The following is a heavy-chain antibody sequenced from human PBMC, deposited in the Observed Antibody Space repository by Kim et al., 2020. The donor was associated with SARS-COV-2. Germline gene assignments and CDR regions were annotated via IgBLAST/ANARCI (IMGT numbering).Heavy chain of an antibody. CDR3: VRGGLLNGGWYGIRTYF. CDR1: GFTFSVYF. CDR2: IKQDGTET. V-gene: IGHV3-7*03. J-gene: IGHJ1*01. Sequence: GGSLRLSCAVSGFTFSVYFMSWVRQTAGKGLEWVANIKQDGTETYYVASVEGRFTISRDNAKNSLYLQMNSLRVEDTAVYYCVRGGLLNGGWYGIRTYF. D-gene: IGHD6-19*01.